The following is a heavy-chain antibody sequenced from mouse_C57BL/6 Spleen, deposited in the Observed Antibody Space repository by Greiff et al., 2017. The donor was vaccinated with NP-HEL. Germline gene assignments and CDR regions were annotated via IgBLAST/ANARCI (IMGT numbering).Heavy chain of an antibody. CDR3: ARYRDYYAMDY. Sequence: VQLQQSGAELVRPGTSVKVSCKASGYAFTNYLIEWVKQRPGQGLEWIGVINPGSGGTYYNEKFKGKATLTADKSSSTAYMQLSSLTSEDSAVYYCARYRDYYAMDYWGQGTSVTVSS. CDR1: GYAFTNYL. D-gene: IGHD2-14*01. CDR2: INPGSGGT. V-gene: IGHV1-54*01. J-gene: IGHJ4*01.